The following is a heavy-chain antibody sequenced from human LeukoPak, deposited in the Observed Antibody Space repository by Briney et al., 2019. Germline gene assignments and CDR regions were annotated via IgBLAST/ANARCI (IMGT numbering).Heavy chain of an antibody. Sequence: GGSLRLSYAASGFTFSSYGMHWVRQAPGKGLEWVAVIWYDGSNKYYADSVKGRFTISRDNSKNTLYLQMNSLRAEDTAVYYCARALRLGGFDYWGQGTLVTVSS. CDR3: ARALRLGGFDY. J-gene: IGHJ4*02. V-gene: IGHV3-33*01. CDR1: GFTFSSYG. CDR2: IWYDGSNK. D-gene: IGHD5/OR15-5a*01.